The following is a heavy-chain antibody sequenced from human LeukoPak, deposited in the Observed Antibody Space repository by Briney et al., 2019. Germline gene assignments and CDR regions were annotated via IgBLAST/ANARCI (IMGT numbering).Heavy chain of an antibody. V-gene: IGHV3-74*03. Sequence: GGSLRLSCAGSGFNFTGYWMHWVRQAPGKGLEWISRLYSDGRSLTYADSVKGRFTISRDNAKNTLYLQMNSLRAEDTAVYYCARDINHYFDYWGQGTLVTVSS. CDR2: LYSDGRSL. CDR1: GFNFTGYW. CDR3: ARDINHYFDY. J-gene: IGHJ4*02.